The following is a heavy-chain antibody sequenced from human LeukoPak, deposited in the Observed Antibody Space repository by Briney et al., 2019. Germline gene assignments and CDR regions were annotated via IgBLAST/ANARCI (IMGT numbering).Heavy chain of an antibody. CDR2: ISSGGTYV. D-gene: IGHD3-3*01. CDR3: ARRRQYDFWSGYSYYYYYYMDV. Sequence: GGSLRLSCVVSGFTFKTYSMNWVRQAPGKGLEWVSSISSGGTYVDYADSVKGRFTISRDNAKNSLYLQMNSLKAEDTAVYYCARRRQYDFWSGYSYYYYYYMDVWGKGTTVTVSS. CDR1: GFTFKTYS. J-gene: IGHJ6*03. V-gene: IGHV3-21*01.